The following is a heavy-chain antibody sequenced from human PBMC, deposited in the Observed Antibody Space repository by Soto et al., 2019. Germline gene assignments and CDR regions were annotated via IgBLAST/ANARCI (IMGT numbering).Heavy chain of an antibody. CDR2: IMPIFRTP. V-gene: IGHV1-69*13. CDR3: ARDNDRPQLGGNYYYILDV. J-gene: IGHJ6*02. D-gene: IGHD2-8*01. Sequence: QVQLEQSGAEVKKPGSSVKVSCKASGGTFSTSAISWVRQAPGQGLEWMGGIMPIFRTPDYAQKFQGRVTVRADESTSTAYMELIGLRSDDTAVYYCARDNDRPQLGGNYYYILDVWGQGTTITVSS. CDR1: GGTFSTSA.